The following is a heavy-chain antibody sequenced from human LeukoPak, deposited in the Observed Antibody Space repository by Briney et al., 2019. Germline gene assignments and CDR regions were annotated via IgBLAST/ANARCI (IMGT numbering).Heavy chain of an antibody. CDR1: GGTFSSYA. V-gene: IGHV1-69*05. J-gene: IGHJ3*02. Sequence: SVKVSCKASGGTFSSYAISWVRQAPGQGLEWMGGIIPIFGTANYAQKFQGGVTITTDESTSTAYMELSSLRSEDTAVYYCARDRSVGTDAFDIWGQGTMVTVSS. CDR3: ARDRSVGTDAFDI. D-gene: IGHD2-15*01. CDR2: IIPIFGTA.